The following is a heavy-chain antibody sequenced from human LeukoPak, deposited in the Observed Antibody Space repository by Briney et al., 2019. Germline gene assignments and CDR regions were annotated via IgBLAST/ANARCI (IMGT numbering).Heavy chain of an antibody. CDR1: GGSFSGYY. J-gene: IGHJ4*02. Sequence: SETLSLTCAVYGGSFSGYYWSWIRQPPGKGLEWIGEINHSGSTNYNPSLKSRVTISVDTSKNQFSLKLSSVTAADTAVYYCARDVASYGDYVRFDYWGQGTLVTVSS. CDR2: INHSGST. V-gene: IGHV4-34*01. D-gene: IGHD4-17*01. CDR3: ARDVASYGDYVRFDY.